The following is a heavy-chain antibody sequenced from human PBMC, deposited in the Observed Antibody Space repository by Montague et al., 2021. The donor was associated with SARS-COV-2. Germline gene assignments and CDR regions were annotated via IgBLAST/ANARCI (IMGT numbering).Heavy chain of an antibody. CDR3: ARQENSSGWFKPDAFDI. J-gene: IGHJ3*02. Sequence: YYNPSLKSRVTISVDTSKNQFSLKLSSVTAADTAVYYCARQENSSGWFKPDAFDIWGKGTMVTVS. V-gene: IGHV4-39*01. D-gene: IGHD6-19*01.